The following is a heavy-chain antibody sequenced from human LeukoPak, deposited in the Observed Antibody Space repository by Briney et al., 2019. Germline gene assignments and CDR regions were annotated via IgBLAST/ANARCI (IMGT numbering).Heavy chain of an antibody. CDR1: GFTFSSYG. V-gene: IGHV3-33*06. CDR3: AKGYSYGYDC. Sequence: GGSLRLSCAASGFTFSSYGMHWVRQAPGKGLEWVAVIWYDGSNKYYADSVKGRFTISRDNSKNTLFLQMNSLRAEDSAIYYCAKGYSYGYDCWGQGTLVTVSS. CDR2: IWYDGSNK. J-gene: IGHJ4*02. D-gene: IGHD5-18*01.